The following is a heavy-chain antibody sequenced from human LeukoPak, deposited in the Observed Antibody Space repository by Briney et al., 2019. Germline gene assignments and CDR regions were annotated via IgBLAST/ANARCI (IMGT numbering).Heavy chain of an antibody. CDR3: VRGPYSGWTGFDY. V-gene: IGHV3-74*01. CDR2: SNSDGRTT. CDR1: GFTLSSYW. D-gene: IGHD5-12*01. Sequence: PGGSLRLSCAASGFTLSSYWMHWVRQAPGKGLGGVSRSNSDGRTTNYADSVKGRFPISRDNAQNTLHLQMNGLRAEDTAVYYCVRGPYSGWTGFDYWGQGALVTVSS. J-gene: IGHJ4*02.